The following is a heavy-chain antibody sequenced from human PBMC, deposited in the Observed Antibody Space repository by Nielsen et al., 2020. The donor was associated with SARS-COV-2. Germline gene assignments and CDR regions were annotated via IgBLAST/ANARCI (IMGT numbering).Heavy chain of an antibody. V-gene: IGHV3-74*01. Sequence: ETLSLTCAASGFTFSSYAMSWVRQAPGKGLVWVSRINSDGSSTSYADSVKGRFTISRDNAKNTLYLQMNSLRAEDTAVYYCARDEWLGQDYWGQGTLVTVSS. CDR2: INSDGSST. CDR1: GFTFSSYA. J-gene: IGHJ4*02. CDR3: ARDEWLGQDY. D-gene: IGHD6-19*01.